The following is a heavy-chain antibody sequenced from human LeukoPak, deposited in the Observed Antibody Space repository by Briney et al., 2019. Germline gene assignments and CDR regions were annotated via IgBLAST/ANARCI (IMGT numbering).Heavy chain of an antibody. CDR3: ARLDEYGESGGYTPYSFDY. V-gene: IGHV5-51*01. Sequence: VESLKISCKASGYTFPNYWIGWVRQMPGKGLEWMGIIYAHGSETRYSPSFQGQVTISVDTSMSAAYLRWSSLKASDTAIYFCARLDEYGESGGYTPYSFDYWGQGPLLSVPS. D-gene: IGHD2-2*02. CDR1: GYTFPNYW. J-gene: IGHJ4*02. CDR2: IYAHGSET.